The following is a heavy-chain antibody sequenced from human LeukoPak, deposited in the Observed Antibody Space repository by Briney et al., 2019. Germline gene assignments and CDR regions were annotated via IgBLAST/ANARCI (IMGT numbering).Heavy chain of an antibody. V-gene: IGHV4-59*01. D-gene: IGHD4-17*01. CDR1: GGSISSYY. Sequence: SETLSLTCTVSGGSISSYYWSWIRQPPGKGLEWIAYIYYTGSTNYNPSLKSRVTTSIDTSKNQFSLKLSSVSAADTAVYYCARDDYGDYYFDYWGQGTLVTVSS. CDR2: IYYTGST. J-gene: IGHJ4*02. CDR3: ARDDYGDYYFDY.